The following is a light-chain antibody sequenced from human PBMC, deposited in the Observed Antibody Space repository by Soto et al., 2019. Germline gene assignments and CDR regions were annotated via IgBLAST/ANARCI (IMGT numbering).Light chain of an antibody. CDR2: DVS. CDR3: SSYTTSSTL. V-gene: IGLV2-14*03. J-gene: IGLJ2*01. CDR1: RSDVGGNNY. Sequence: QSALTQPASVSGSPGQSITISCTGTRSDVGGNNYVSWYQHHPGKAPKLMIYDVSNRPSRVSNRFSGSKSGNTASLTISGLQAEDEADYYCSSYTTSSTLFGGGTQLTVL.